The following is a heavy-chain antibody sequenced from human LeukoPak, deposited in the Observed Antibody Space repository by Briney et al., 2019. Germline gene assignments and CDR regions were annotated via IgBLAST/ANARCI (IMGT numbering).Heavy chain of an antibody. J-gene: IGHJ4*02. Sequence: SETLSLTCGVSGGSMSSSSYYWGWIRRPPGKGLEWIGSIYYSGSTYYNPSLKSRVTISVDSSKNQCSLKLSSVTAADTAVYYCARHGTVTHRFDYWGQGTLDTVSS. CDR2: IYYSGST. CDR1: GGSMSSSSYY. D-gene: IGHD4-17*01. CDR3: ARHGTVTHRFDY. V-gene: IGHV4-39*01.